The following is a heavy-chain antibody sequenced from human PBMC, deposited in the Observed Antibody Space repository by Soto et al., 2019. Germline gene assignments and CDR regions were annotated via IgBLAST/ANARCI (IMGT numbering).Heavy chain of an antibody. Sequence: SETLSLTCAVYGGSFSGYYWSWIRQPPGKGLEWIGEINHSGSTNYNPSLKSRVTISVDTSKNQFSLKLSSVTAADTAVYYCARGSSSWYWFDPWGQGTLVTVS. CDR1: GGSFSGYY. J-gene: IGHJ5*02. D-gene: IGHD6-13*01. CDR3: ARGSSSWYWFDP. V-gene: IGHV4-34*01. CDR2: INHSGST.